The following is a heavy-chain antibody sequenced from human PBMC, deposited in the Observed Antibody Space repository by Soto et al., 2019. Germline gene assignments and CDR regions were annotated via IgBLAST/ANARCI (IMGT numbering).Heavy chain of an antibody. J-gene: IGHJ6*02. CDR3: AIVDYGGKSGYYYYYYGMDV. V-gene: IGHV1-69*01. Sequence: QVQLVQSGAEVKKPGSSMKVSCKASGGTFSSYAVSCVRQAPGQGLESMGGIVPIFGTANYAQKFQGRVTITADESTSTAYMELSSLRSEDTAVYYCAIVDYGGKSGYYYYYYGMDVWGQGTTVTVSS. CDR2: IVPIFGTA. CDR1: GGTFSSYA. D-gene: IGHD4-17*01.